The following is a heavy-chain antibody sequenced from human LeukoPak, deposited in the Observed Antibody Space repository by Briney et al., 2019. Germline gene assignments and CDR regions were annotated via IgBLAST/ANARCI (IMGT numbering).Heavy chain of an antibody. Sequence: GGSLRLSCAASGFTFSDYYMSWIRQAPGKGLEWVSYISSSGLSIYYADSVKGRFTISRDNAKNSVHLQMNSLRDEDTAIYYCAASASGRYYYYGMDVWGQGTTVTVSS. D-gene: IGHD1-26*01. CDR3: AASASGRYYYYGMDV. CDR2: ISSSGLSI. CDR1: GFTFSDYY. V-gene: IGHV3-11*01. J-gene: IGHJ6*02.